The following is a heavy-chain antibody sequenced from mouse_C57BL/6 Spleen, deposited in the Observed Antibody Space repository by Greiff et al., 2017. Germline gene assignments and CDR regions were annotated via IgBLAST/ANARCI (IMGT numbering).Heavy chain of an antibody. D-gene: IGHD2-13*01. J-gene: IGHJ3*01. CDR2: INPSSGYT. CDR1: GYTFTSYT. V-gene: IGHV1-4*01. CDR3: ASYGEAFAY. Sequence: QVQLQQSGAELARPGASVKMSCKASGYTFTSYTMHWVKQRPGQGLEWIGYINPSSGYTKYNQKFKDKATLTADKSSSTAYMQLSSLTSEDSAVYYCASYGEAFAYWGQGTLVTVSA.